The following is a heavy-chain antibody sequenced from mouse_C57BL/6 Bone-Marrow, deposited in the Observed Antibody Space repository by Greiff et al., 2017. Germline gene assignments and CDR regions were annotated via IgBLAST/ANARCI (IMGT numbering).Heavy chain of an antibody. Sequence: QVTLKESGPGILQPSQPLSLTGSFSGFSLSTFGLGVGGFRQPSGKGLEWLAPIWWDDDRYYTPALKGRLTISKDTSKNQVFLKIANVDTADTATYYCARIADYYGSSYFDYWGQGTTLTVSS. CDR1: GFSLSTFGLG. J-gene: IGHJ2*01. D-gene: IGHD1-1*01. V-gene: IGHV8-8*01. CDR2: IWWDDDR. CDR3: ARIADYYGSSYFDY.